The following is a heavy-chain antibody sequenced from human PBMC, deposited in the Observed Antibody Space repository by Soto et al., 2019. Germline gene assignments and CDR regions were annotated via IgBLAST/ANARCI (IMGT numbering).Heavy chain of an antibody. CDR3: ARRGRRVYYYYMDV. J-gene: IGHJ6*03. Sequence: SETLSLTCAVSSGSISSSNWWSWVRQPPGKGLEWIGEIYHSGSTNYNPSLKSRVTISVDKSKNQFSLKLSSVTAADTAVYYCARRGRRVYYYYMDVWGKGTTVTVSS. D-gene: IGHD3-10*01. V-gene: IGHV4-4*02. CDR2: IYHSGST. CDR1: SGSISSSNW.